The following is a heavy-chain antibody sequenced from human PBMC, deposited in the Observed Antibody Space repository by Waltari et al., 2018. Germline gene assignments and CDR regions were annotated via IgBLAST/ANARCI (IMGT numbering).Heavy chain of an antibody. CDR2: IYPGDSDT. V-gene: IGHV5-51*01. Sequence: EVQLVQSGAEVKKPGESLKISCKGSGYSFTSYWIGWVRQMPGKGLEWMGIIYPGDSDTRYSPSFQGQVTSSADKSISTAYLQWSSLKASDTAMYYCARHLRGYSYGYDPDYWGQGTLVTVSS. CDR3: ARHLRGYSYGYDPDY. CDR1: GYSFTSYW. D-gene: IGHD5-18*01. J-gene: IGHJ4*02.